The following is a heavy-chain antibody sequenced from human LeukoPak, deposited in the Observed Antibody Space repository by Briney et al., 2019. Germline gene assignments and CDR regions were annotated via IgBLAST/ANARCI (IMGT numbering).Heavy chain of an antibody. J-gene: IGHJ4*02. D-gene: IGHD3-3*01. CDR3: ARARSIVKYDFWSGYYSPYYFDY. CDR1: GYTFTRYG. CDR2: ISAYNGNT. V-gene: IGHV1-18*01. Sequence: GASETVSCKASGYTFTRYGISWVRQAPGQGLEWMGWISAYNGNTNYAQKLQGRVTMTTDTSTSTAYMELRSLRSDDTAVYYCARARSIVKYDFWSGYYSPYYFDYWGQGTLVTVSS.